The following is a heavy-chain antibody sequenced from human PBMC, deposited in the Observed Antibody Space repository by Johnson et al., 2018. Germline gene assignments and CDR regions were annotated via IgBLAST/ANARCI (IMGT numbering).Heavy chain of an antibody. D-gene: IGHD3-10*01. V-gene: IGHV3-9*01. Sequence: VQLVESGGGLVQPGRSLRLSCAASGFTFDDYAMHWVRQAPGKGLEWVSGITWNSGSVGYADSVKGRFTISRDNAKNSLYLQMNSLRAEDTALYYLAKDTGYGSGSDYGMDGWGQGTTVTVS. CDR1: GFTFDDYA. CDR3: AKDTGYGSGSDYGMDG. J-gene: IGHJ6*02. CDR2: ITWNSGSV.